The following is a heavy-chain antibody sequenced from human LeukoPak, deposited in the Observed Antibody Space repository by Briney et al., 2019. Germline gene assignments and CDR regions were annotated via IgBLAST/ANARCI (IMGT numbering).Heavy chain of an antibody. CDR3: ARLNGYCSSTSCYGPIDY. D-gene: IGHD2-2*01. CDR1: VYPSAINS. Sequence: GGPLNSPSKALVYPSAINSGAGAAQIHGRGWNWLGIFYIGDSDTRSSPAFQGQVTISADKSISTAYLQWSSLKASDTAMYYCARLNGYCSSTSCYGPIDYWGQGTLVTVSS. V-gene: IGHV5-51*02. J-gene: IGHJ4*02. CDR2: FYIGDSDT.